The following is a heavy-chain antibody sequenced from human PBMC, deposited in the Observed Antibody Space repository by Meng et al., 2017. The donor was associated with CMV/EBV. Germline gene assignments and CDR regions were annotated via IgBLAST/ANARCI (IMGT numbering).Heavy chain of an antibody. J-gene: IGHJ6*02. D-gene: IGHD2-2*01. Sequence: SALVFCKASAGITSSYAISWLRQAPAQGREWLGGIIPIFGTANYAQKFQGRVTITTDESTSTAYMELSSLRSEDTAVYYCARGDCSSTSCYGGYENGMDVWGQGTTVTVSS. CDR3: ARGDCSSTSCYGGYENGMDV. CDR2: IIPIFGTA. V-gene: IGHV1-69*05. CDR1: AGITSSYA.